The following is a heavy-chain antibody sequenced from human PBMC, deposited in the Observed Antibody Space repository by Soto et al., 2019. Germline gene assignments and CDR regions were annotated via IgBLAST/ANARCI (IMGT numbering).Heavy chain of an antibody. Sequence: SETLSLTCAVYGGCFSGYYWSWIRQPPGKGLEWIGEINHSGSTNYNPSLKSRVTISVDTSKNQFSLKLSSVTAADTAVYYCARGLGAARPFDYWGQGTLVTVSS. V-gene: IGHV4-34*01. CDR2: INHSGST. D-gene: IGHD6-6*01. CDR1: GGCFSGYY. CDR3: ARGLGAARPFDY. J-gene: IGHJ4*02.